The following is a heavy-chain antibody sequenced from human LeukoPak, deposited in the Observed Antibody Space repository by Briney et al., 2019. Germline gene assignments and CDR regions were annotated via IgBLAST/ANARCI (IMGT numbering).Heavy chain of an antibody. V-gene: IGHV4-34*01. CDR2: INHSGST. J-gene: IGHJ4*02. D-gene: IGHD5-18*01. CDR3: ARGRLWLDY. CDR1: GGSFSGYY. Sequence: PSETPSLTCAVYGGSFSGYYWSWIRQPPGKGLEWIGEINHSGSTNYNPSLKSRVTISVDTSKNQFSLKLSSVTAADTAVYYCARGRLWLDYWGQGTLVTVSS.